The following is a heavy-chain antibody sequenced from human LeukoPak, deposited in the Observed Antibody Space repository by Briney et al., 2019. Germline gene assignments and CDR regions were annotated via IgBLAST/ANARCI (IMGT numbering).Heavy chain of an antibody. J-gene: IGHJ6*02. CDR2: IYTSGST. D-gene: IGHD6-13*01. CDR1: GGSISRYY. CDR3: AREEAAAGHNYYYYYGMDV. V-gene: IGHV4-4*07. Sequence: PSETLSLTCTVSGGSISRYYWSWIRHPAGKGLEWIGRIYTSGSTNYNPSLKSRVTMSVDTSKNQFSLKLSSVTAADTAVYYCAREEAAAGHNYYYYYGMDVWGQGTTVTVSS.